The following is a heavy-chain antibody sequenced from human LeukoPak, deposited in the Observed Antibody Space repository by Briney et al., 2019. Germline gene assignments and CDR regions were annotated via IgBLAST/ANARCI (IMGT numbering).Heavy chain of an antibody. CDR3: ARGGYHDILTGYQYHFDH. CDR2: IYSGGST. Sequence: PGGSLRLSCAASGFTVSSNYMSWVRQAPGKGLEWVSVIYSGGSTYYADSVKGRFTISRDNSKNTVYLQMNSLRAEDTAVYYCARGGYHDILTGYQYHFDHWGQGTLVTVSS. V-gene: IGHV3-53*01. D-gene: IGHD3-9*01. CDR1: GFTVSSNY. J-gene: IGHJ4*02.